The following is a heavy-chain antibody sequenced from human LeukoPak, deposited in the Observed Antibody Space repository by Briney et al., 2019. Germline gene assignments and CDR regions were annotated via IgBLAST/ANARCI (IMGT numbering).Heavy chain of an antibody. CDR3: ARDCSGGSCYGAFDI. Sequence: SQTLSLTCTVSGASIRSGDYYWSWIRQPPGTGLEWIGYIYDSGSTYYNPSLKSRITISVDTSENRFSLKLSSVTATDTAVYYCARDCSGGSCYGAFDIWGQGTMVTVSS. J-gene: IGHJ3*02. CDR2: IYDSGST. V-gene: IGHV4-30-4*01. CDR1: GASIRSGDYY. D-gene: IGHD2-15*01.